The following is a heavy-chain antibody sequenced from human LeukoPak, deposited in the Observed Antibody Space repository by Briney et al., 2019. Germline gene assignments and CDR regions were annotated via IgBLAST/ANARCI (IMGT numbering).Heavy chain of an antibody. CDR3: ARDCSGGSCYGAFDI. Sequence: SQTLSLTCTVSGASIRSGDYYWSWIRQPPGTGLEWIGYIYDSGSTYYNPSLKSRITISVDTSENRFSLKLSSVTATDTAVYYCARDCSGGSCYGAFDIWGQGTMVTVSS. J-gene: IGHJ3*02. CDR2: IYDSGST. V-gene: IGHV4-30-4*01. CDR1: GASIRSGDYY. D-gene: IGHD2-15*01.